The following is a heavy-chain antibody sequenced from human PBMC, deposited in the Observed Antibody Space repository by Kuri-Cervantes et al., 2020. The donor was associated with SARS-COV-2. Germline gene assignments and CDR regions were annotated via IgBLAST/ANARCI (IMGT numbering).Heavy chain of an antibody. J-gene: IGHJ4*02. CDR2: IKPKTGDT. Sequence: ASEKVSCKPSGYSFTASYMYWVRQAPGQGPQWMGWIKPKTGDTKYAQIFQGRVTMTSDTTINTVYMELNSLRFDDTAVYFCARDGVLAAAGKFDYWGQGTLVTVSS. V-gene: IGHV1-2*02. CDR3: ARDGVLAAAGKFDY. CDR1: GYSFTASY. D-gene: IGHD6-13*01.